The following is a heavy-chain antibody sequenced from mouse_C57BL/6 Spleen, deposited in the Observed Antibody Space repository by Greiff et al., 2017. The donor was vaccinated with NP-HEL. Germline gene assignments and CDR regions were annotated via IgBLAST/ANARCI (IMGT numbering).Heavy chain of an antibody. D-gene: IGHD1-1*01. J-gene: IGHJ2*01. CDR1: GYSITSGYY. CDR3: ARGSYYGFDY. CDR2: ISYDGSN. V-gene: IGHV3-6*01. Sequence: ESGPGLVKPSQSLSLTCSVTGYSITSGYYWNWIRQFPGNKLEWMGYISYDGSNNYNPSLKNRISITRDTSKNQFFLKLNSVTTEDTATYYCARGSYYGFDYWAKAPLSQSPQ.